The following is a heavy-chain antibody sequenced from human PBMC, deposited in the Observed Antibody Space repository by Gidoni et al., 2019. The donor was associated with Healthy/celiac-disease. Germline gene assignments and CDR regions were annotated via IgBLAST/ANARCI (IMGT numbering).Heavy chain of an antibody. J-gene: IGHJ6*02. Sequence: QVQLVESGGGVVQPGRSLRLSCAASGFTFSSYGMHWVRQAPGKGLEWVAVIWYDGSNKYYADSVKGRFTISRDNSKNTLYLQMNSLRAEDTAVYYCAKEYSSSFGYYYGMDVWGQGTTVTVSS. CDR1: GFTFSSYG. CDR3: AKEYSSSFGYYYGMDV. CDR2: IWYDGSNK. V-gene: IGHV3-33*06. D-gene: IGHD6-6*01.